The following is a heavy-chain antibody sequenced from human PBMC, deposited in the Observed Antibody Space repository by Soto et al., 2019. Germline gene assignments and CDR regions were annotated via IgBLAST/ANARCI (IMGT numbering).Heavy chain of an antibody. J-gene: IGHJ5*02. CDR1: GVSVSSASYY. CDR2: IYYTGST. Sequence: QVQLQESGPGLVKPSETLSLTCTVSGVSVSSASYYWSWIRQPPGKGLEWLGYIYYTGSTKYNPSLKSRVTISVDTPMNHFSLSLTSVSAADTAVYYCATGSSGGPRFDPWGQGTLVTVSS. V-gene: IGHV4-61*03. CDR3: ATGSSGGPRFDP. D-gene: IGHD2-15*01.